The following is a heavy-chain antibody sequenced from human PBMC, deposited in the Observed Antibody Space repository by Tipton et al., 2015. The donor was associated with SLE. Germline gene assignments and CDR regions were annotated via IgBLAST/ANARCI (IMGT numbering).Heavy chain of an antibody. Sequence: SLRLSCAASGFTFSSYAMHWVRQAPGKGLEWVAVISYDGSNKYYADSVKGRFTISRDNSKSTLYLQMNSLRAEDTAVYYCTTDQNYYDSGSLHWGQGTLVTVSS. J-gene: IGHJ1*01. V-gene: IGHV3-30-3*01. D-gene: IGHD3-22*01. CDR3: TTDQNYYDSGSLH. CDR2: ISYDGSNK. CDR1: GFTFSSYA.